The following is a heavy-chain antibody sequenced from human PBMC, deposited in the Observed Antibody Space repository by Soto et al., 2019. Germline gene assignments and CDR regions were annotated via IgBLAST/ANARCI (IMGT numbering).Heavy chain of an antibody. D-gene: IGHD3-3*01. J-gene: IGHJ3*02. Sequence: GGSLRLSCAASGFTFDDYAMHWVRQAPGKGLEWVSGISWNSGSIGYADSVKGRFTISRDNAKNSLYLQMNSLRAEDTALYYCAKEQYSITIFGVVMENDAFDIWGQGTMVTVSS. CDR2: ISWNSGSI. V-gene: IGHV3-9*01. CDR1: GFTFDDYA. CDR3: AKEQYSITIFGVVMENDAFDI.